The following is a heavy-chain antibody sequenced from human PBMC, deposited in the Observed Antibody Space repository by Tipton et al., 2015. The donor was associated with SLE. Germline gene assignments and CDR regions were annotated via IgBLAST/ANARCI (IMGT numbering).Heavy chain of an antibody. J-gene: IGHJ4*02. D-gene: IGHD3-9*01. Sequence: SLRLSCEASGLTFSDYSMNWVRQAPGKGLEWVSSISSSSSYIYYADSVKGRFTISRDNAKNSLYLQMNSLRAEDTAVYYCARDPHPLTGYYPDFDYWGQGTLVTVSS. CDR2: ISSSSSYI. V-gene: IGHV3-21*03. CDR3: ARDPHPLTGYYPDFDY. CDR1: GLTFSDYS.